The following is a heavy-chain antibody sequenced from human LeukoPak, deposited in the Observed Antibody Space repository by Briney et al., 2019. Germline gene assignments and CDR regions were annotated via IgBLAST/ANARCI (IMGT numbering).Heavy chain of an antibody. CDR1: GGSISSSSYY. V-gene: IGHV4-39*07. CDR3: ARVGSGSYYNSYFDY. Sequence: SETLSLTCTVSGGSISSSSYYWGWIRQPPGKGLEWIGSIYYSGSTYYNPSLKSRVTISVDTSKNQFSLKLSSVTAADTAVYYCARVGSGSYYNSYFDYWGQGTLVTVSS. CDR2: IYYSGST. D-gene: IGHD3-10*01. J-gene: IGHJ4*02.